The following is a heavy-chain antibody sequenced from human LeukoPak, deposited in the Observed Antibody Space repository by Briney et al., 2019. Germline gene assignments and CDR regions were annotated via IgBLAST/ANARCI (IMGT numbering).Heavy chain of an antibody. J-gene: IGHJ4*02. Sequence: ASVKVSCTASGYTFTSYYMHWVRQAPGQGLEWMGGIIPIFGTANYAQKFQGRVTITADESTSTAYVELSSLRSEDTAVYYCASLEDGYAPSDYWGQGTLVTVSS. CDR1: GYTFTSYY. CDR2: IIPIFGTA. CDR3: ASLEDGYAPSDY. D-gene: IGHD5-24*01. V-gene: IGHV1-69*13.